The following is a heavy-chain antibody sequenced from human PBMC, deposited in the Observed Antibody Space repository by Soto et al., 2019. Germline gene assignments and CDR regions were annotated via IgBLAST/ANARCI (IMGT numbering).Heavy chain of an antibody. CDR3: ATRDGYNYAPAY. J-gene: IGHJ4*02. V-gene: IGHV1-69*13. CDR2: IIPIFGTA. CDR1: GGTFSSYA. Sequence: PGASVKVSCKASGGTFSSYAISWVRQAPGQGLEWMGGIIPIFGTANYAQKFQGRVTITADESTSTAYMELSSLRSEDTAVYYCATRDGYNYAPAYWGQGTLVTVSS. D-gene: IGHD5-12*01.